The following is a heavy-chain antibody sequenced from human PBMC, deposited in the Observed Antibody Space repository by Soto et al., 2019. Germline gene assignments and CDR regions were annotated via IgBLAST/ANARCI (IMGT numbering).Heavy chain of an antibody. CDR3: ARQKSGLEFYNYCDP. CDR2: SSYSGST. V-gene: IGHV4-61*01. CDR1: GDSVSRGTYY. Sequence: QVQLQASGPGLVKPSETLSLTCSVSGDSVSRGTYYWSWIRQSPERGLEWIAYSSYSGSTSYNPSFKSRATISVDTSKNQFSLRLRSLTAEDTAVYYCARQKSGLEFYNYCDPWGPGTLVTVSS. D-gene: IGHD3-3*01. J-gene: IGHJ5*02.